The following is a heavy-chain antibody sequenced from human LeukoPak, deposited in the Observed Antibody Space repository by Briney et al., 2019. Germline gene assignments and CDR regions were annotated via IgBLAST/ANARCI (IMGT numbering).Heavy chain of an antibody. CDR2: ISAYHGST. D-gene: IGHD3-10*01. CDR1: GYTFTNYG. CDR3: ARAVTIFVNHASGSGAYHYYMDV. J-gene: IGHJ6*03. V-gene: IGHV1-18*01. Sequence: ASVRVSCKASGYTFTNYGISWIRQAPGQGLEWMGWISAYHGSTNYAQKLLGRVTMTRDTSTNTAYMDLTSPSSDDTAVYYCARAVTIFVNHASGSGAYHYYMDVWGKGTTVTISS.